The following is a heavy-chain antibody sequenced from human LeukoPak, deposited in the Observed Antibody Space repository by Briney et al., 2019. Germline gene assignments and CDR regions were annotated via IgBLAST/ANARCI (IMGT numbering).Heavy chain of an antibody. V-gene: IGHV3-7*01. CDR3: ARDFMGTYRVDFFDF. D-gene: IGHD5-18*01. CDR1: GFTFSSHG. J-gene: IGHJ4*02. CDR2: IKQDGSET. Sequence: GGSLRLSCAASGFTFSSHGMSWVRRAPGKGLEWVANIKQDGSETYYVDSVRGRFTISRDNAKKSLYLQMNNLRGDDTAIYYSARDFMGTYRVDFFDFWGQGTQVTVSS.